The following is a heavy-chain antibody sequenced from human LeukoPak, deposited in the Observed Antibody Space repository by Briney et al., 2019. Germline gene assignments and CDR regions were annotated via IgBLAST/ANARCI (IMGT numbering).Heavy chain of an antibody. D-gene: IGHD6-19*01. Sequence: SGTLSLTCTVSGGSVSSGSYYWSWIRQPPGKGLEWVGYIYYSGSTNYNPSLKSRVTISVDTSKNQFSLKLSSVTAADTAVYYWASLDSSGWYGAFDYWGQGTLVTVSS. CDR1: GGSVSSGSYY. CDR3: ASLDSSGWYGAFDY. V-gene: IGHV4-61*01. CDR2: IYYSGST. J-gene: IGHJ4*02.